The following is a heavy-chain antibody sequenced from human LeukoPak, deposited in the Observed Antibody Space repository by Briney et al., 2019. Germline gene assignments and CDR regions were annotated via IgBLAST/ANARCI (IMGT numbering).Heavy chain of an antibody. V-gene: IGHV3-21*01. D-gene: IGHD2-21*02. CDR3: ARWKGGDRHSHCYYYNLDV. Sequence: GGSLRLSCAASGFAFSTYSVNWVRQAPGKGLEWVSSISSTSTYIYYADSVKGRFTISRDNAKNSLYLQMNSLRAEDTAVYYCARWKGGDRHSHCYYYNLDVWGQGTTVTVAS. J-gene: IGHJ6*02. CDR1: GFAFSTYS. CDR2: ISSTSTYI.